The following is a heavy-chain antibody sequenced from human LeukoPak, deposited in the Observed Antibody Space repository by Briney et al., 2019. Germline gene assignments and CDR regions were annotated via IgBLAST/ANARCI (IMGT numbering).Heavy chain of an antibody. CDR3: AKDNIAAAGTIGY. V-gene: IGHV3-21*01. D-gene: IGHD6-13*01. J-gene: IGHJ4*02. Sequence: GGALRLSCAASGFTFSSYSMNWVRQAPGKGPEWVSSISSSSSYIYYADSVKGRFTISRDNAKNSLYLQMNSLRAEDTAVYYCAKDNIAAAGTIGYWGQGTLVTVSS. CDR2: ISSSSSYI. CDR1: GFTFSSYS.